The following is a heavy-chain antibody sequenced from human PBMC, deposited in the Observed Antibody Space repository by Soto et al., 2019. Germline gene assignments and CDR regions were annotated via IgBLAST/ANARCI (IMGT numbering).Heavy chain of an antibody. CDR2: ISYNGNT. J-gene: IGHJ6*02. CDR1: GGSISSND. D-gene: IGHD3-16*01. CDR3: ARVSYHYVWGSSTGMDV. Sequence: QVQLQESGPGLVKPAETLSLTCSVSGGSISSNDWSWIRQPPGKGLEYIGYISYNGNTNYKPSLKRPVTISVYASKNLFSLKMSSVSAADTAVYYCARVSYHYVWGSSTGMDVWGQGTTVTVSS. V-gene: IGHV4-59*01.